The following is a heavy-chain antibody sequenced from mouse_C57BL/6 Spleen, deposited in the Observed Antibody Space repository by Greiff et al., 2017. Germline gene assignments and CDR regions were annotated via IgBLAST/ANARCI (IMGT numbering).Heavy chain of an antibody. Sequence: EVKLVESEGGLVQPGSSMKLSCTASGFTFSDYYMAWVRQVPEKGLEWVANINYDGSSTYYLDSLKSRFIISRDNAKNILYLQMSSLKSEDTATYYCARTYRDYFDYWGQGTTLTVSS. J-gene: IGHJ2*01. D-gene: IGHD3-1*01. CDR2: INYDGSST. V-gene: IGHV5-16*01. CDR3: ARTYRDYFDY. CDR1: GFTFSDYY.